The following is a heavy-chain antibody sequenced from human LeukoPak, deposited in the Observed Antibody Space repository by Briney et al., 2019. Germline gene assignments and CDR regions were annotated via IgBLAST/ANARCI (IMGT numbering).Heavy chain of an antibody. J-gene: IGHJ4*02. CDR2: IYPDDSDI. CDR3: ARLYYDNSGYPDY. V-gene: IGHV5-51*01. CDR1: GYSFIRHW. D-gene: IGHD3-22*01. Sequence: GESLKISCKGSGYSFIRHWIGWVRQMPGKGLEWMGIIYPDDSDIRYSPSFQGQVTISADKSISTAYVQWSSLKASDTAMYYCARLYYDNSGYPDYWGQGTLVTVSS.